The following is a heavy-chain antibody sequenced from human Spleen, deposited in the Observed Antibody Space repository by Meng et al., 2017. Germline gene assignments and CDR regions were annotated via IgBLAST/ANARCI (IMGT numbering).Heavy chain of an antibody. CDR2: TYTSGST. J-gene: IGHJ5*02. D-gene: IGHD3-10*01. CDR1: GGSISSYY. V-gene: IGHV4-4*07. CDR3: ARDFGLSSRFDP. Sequence: SETLSLTCTVSGGSISSYYWSWIRQPAGKGLEWIGRTYTSGSTNYNPSLETRVTISVDTSMNQISLILKSVTAADTAVYYCARDFGLSSRFDPWGQGTLVTVSS.